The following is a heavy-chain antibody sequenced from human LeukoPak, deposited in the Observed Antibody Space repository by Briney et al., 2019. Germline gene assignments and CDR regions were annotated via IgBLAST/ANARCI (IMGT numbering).Heavy chain of an antibody. CDR3: AKALLSRGWLQPNFDY. J-gene: IGHJ4*02. D-gene: IGHD3-22*01. V-gene: IGHV3-9*01. CDR1: GFTFDDYA. Sequence: GGSLRLSCAASGFTFDDYAMHWVRQAPGKGLEWVSGISWNSGSIGYADSVKGRFTISRDNAKNSLYLQMNSLRAEDTALYYCAKALLSRGWLQPNFDYWGQGTLVTVSS. CDR2: ISWNSGSI.